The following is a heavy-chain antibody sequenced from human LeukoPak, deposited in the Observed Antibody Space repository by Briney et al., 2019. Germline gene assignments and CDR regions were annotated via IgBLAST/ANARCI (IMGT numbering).Heavy chain of an antibody. J-gene: IGHJ4*02. CDR3: ARDVADCSGGSCKDY. D-gene: IGHD2-15*01. Sequence: SETLSLTCAVYGGSFSGYYWSWIRQPPGKGLEWIGEINHSGSTNYNPSLKSRVTISVDTSKNQFSLKLSSVTAADTAVYYCARDVADCSGGSCKDYWGQGTLVTVSS. V-gene: IGHV4-34*01. CDR1: GGSFSGYY. CDR2: INHSGST.